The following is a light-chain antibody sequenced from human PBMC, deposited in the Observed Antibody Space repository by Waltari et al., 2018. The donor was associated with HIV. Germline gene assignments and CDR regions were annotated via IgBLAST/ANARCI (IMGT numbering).Light chain of an antibody. Sequence: DIVMTQSPDSLAVSLGERATITCTSSRTVFYSSDNRNYLAWYLHRPGQSPRVPIICAATPAYGVSARLSGSGSGTDFSLTFSSLQADDVGIYYCQKYLSVPPTFGGGTKVEI. CDR3: QKYLSVPPT. J-gene: IGKJ4*01. CDR2: CAA. V-gene: IGKV4-1*01. CDR1: RTVFYSSDNRNY.